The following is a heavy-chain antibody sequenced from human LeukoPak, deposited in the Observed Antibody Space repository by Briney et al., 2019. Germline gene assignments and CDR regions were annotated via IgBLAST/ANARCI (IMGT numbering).Heavy chain of an antibody. J-gene: IGHJ2*01. CDR3: AKDPGSRYFDL. V-gene: IGHV3-23*01. CDR2: ISGHGDIT. Sequence: GGSLRLSCAASGFIFRNYGMNWVRQAPGKGLEWVSGISGHGDITYYADSVRGRFTISRDNSKNTLFLQMNSLRPEDTAVYYCAKDPGSRYFDLWGRGTLVTVSS. CDR1: GFIFRNYG.